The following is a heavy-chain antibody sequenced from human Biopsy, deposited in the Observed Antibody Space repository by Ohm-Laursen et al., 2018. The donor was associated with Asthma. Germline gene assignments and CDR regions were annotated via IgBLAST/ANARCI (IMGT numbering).Heavy chain of an antibody. CDR1: GFTLTTYA. D-gene: IGHD3-10*01. CDR2: ISYDGSTK. V-gene: IGHV3-30*03. CDR3: ARDVVWFREVGGMDV. J-gene: IGHJ6*02. Sequence: SLRLSCAASGFTLTTYAIHWVRQAPGKGLEWVAVISYDGSTKYSADSVKGRFIVSRDISKNILSLQMNSLRPEDTAVYYCARDVVWFREVGGMDVWGQGTAVTVSS.